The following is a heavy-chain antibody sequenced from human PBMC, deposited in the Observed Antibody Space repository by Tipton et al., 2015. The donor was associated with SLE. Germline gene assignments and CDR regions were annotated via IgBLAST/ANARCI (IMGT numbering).Heavy chain of an antibody. V-gene: IGHV1-2*02. CDR3: ARGYCSGGSCYGGF. CDR1: GYTFSGYY. J-gene: IGHJ4*02. Sequence: VQLVQSGAEVKKPGASVKVSCKASGYTFSGYYMHWVRQAPGQGLEWMGWINPNSGATNYAQNFQGRVTMTRDTSISTAYMELNSLRSDDTAVYYCARGYCSGGSCYGGFWGQGTLVTVSS. CDR2: INPNSGAT. D-gene: IGHD2-15*01.